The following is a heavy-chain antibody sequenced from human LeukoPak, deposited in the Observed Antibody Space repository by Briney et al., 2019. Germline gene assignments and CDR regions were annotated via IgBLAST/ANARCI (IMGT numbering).Heavy chain of an antibody. V-gene: IGHV4-39*01. D-gene: IGHD7-27*01. J-gene: IGHJ4*02. CDR1: GGSISSSSYY. CDR2: IYYSGST. Sequence: SETLSLTCTVSGGSISSSSYYWGWIRQPPGKGLEWIGGIYYSGSTYYNPSLKSRVTISVDTSKNQFSLKLSSVTAADTAVYYCAAKANWGDDYWGQGTLVTVSS. CDR3: AAKANWGDDY.